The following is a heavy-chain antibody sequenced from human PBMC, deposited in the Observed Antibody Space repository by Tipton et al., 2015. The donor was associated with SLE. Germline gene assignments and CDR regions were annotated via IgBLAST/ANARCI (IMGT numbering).Heavy chain of an antibody. V-gene: IGHV3-64*01. J-gene: IGHJ4*02. Sequence: SLRLSCAASGFTLRNYAMFWVRQAPGKGLEYVSAISGDGGTTGYGSSVKGRFTISRDNSRNTLYLQMGSLRSEDVAVYYCAREINGGLGYWGQGTLVSVSS. CDR2: ISGDGGTT. D-gene: IGHD3-16*01. CDR3: AREINGGLGY. CDR1: GFTLRNYA.